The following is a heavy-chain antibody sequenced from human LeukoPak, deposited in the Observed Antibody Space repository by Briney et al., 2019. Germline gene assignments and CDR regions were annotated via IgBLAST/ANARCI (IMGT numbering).Heavy chain of an antibody. CDR1: GFTFSSYE. D-gene: IGHD3-10*01. Sequence: GGSLRLSCAASGFTFSSYEMNWVRQAPGKGLEGVSYISSSGSTIYYADSVKGRFTISIDNAKNSLYLQMNSLRAEDTAVYYCAKNEGRGVTNPNLFDYWGQGTLVTVSS. V-gene: IGHV3-48*03. J-gene: IGHJ4*02. CDR3: AKNEGRGVTNPNLFDY. CDR2: ISSSGSTI.